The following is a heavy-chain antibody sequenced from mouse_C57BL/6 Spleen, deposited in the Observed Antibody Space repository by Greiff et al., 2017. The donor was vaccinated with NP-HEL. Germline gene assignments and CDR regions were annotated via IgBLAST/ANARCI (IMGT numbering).Heavy chain of an antibody. D-gene: IGHD1-1*01. Sequence: EVKLMESGAELVRPGASVKLSCTASGFNIKDYYMHWVKQRPEQGLEWIGRIDPEDGDTEYAPKFQGQATMTADTSSNTAYLQLSSLTSEDTAVYYCTPTVVAPLDYWGQGTTLTVSS. CDR1: GFNIKDYY. CDR2: IDPEDGDT. V-gene: IGHV14-1*01. CDR3: TPTVVAPLDY. J-gene: IGHJ2*01.